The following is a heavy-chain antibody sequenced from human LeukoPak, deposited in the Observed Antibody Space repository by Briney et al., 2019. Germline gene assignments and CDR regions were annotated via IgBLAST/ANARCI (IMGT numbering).Heavy chain of an antibody. CDR2: ISSSGSTI. CDR1: GFTFSDYY. D-gene: IGHD3-22*01. Sequence: PGGSLRLSGAASGFTFSDYYMSWIRQAPGKGLEWVSYISSSGSTIYYADSVKGRFTISRDNAKNSLYLQMNSLRAEDTAVYYCARDDYDSSGEGWFDPWGQGTLVTVSS. J-gene: IGHJ5*02. V-gene: IGHV3-11*04. CDR3: ARDDYDSSGEGWFDP.